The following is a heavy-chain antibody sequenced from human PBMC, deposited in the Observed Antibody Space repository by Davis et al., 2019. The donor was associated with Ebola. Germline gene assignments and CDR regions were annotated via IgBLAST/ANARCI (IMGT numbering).Heavy chain of an antibody. D-gene: IGHD4-11*01. CDR1: GYTFTSYG. V-gene: IGHV1-18*01. J-gene: IGHJ5*02. CDR3: ARERGRYYRDNWFDP. Sequence: ASVKVSCKASGYTFTSYGISWVRQAPGQGLEWMGWISAYNGNTNYAQKLQGRVTMTTDTSTSTAYMELSSLRSEDTAVYYCARERGRYYRDNWFDPWGQGTLVTVSS. CDR2: ISAYNGNT.